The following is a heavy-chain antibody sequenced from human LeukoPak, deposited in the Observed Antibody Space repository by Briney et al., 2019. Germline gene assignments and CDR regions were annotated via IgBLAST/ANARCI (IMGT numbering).Heavy chain of an antibody. V-gene: IGHV3-23*01. CDR1: GFTFSDYN. CDR3: AKSLSVTDYYMDV. J-gene: IGHJ6*03. D-gene: IGHD2-21*02. CDR2: ISGSGGST. Sequence: GGSLRLSCAASGFTFSDYNMRWIRQAPGKGLEWVSAISGSGGSTYYADSVKGRFTISRDNSKNTLYLQMNSLRAEDTAVYYCAKSLSVTDYYMDVWGKGTTVTVSS.